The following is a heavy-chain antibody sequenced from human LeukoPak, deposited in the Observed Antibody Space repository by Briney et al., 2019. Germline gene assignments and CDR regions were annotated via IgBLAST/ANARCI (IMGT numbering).Heavy chain of an antibody. V-gene: IGHV3-74*01. D-gene: IGHD3-16*01. CDR3: ARDWGGSGPTSHDY. CDR2: ISSDGTNT. J-gene: IGHJ4*02. Sequence: GGSLRLSCAASGFTFKSSWMHWVRQPPGRGPVWVSRISSDGTNTRYADSVRGRFTVSRDNAKNTLYLQMNSLRVEDSAVYYCARDWGGSGPTSHDYWGQGTLVTVSS. CDR1: GFTFKSSW.